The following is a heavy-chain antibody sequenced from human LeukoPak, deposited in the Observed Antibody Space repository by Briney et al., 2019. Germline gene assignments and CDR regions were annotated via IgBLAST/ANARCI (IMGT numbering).Heavy chain of an antibody. D-gene: IGHD2-15*01. V-gene: IGHV4-31*03. J-gene: IGHJ4*02. CDR3: ARGGYCSGGSCYSGRVDY. Sequence: PSQTLSLTCTVSGGSISSGGYYWSWIRQHPGKGLEWIGYIYYSGSTYYNPSLKSRVTISVDTSKNQFSLKLSSVTAADTAVYYCARGGYCSGGSCYSGRVDYWGQGTLVTVSS. CDR1: GGSISSGGYY. CDR2: IYYSGST.